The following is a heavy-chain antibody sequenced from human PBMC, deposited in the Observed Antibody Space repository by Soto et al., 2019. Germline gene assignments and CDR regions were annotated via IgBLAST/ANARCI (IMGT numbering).Heavy chain of an antibody. CDR2: IYYSGST. D-gene: IGHD4-17*01. J-gene: IGHJ6*03. V-gene: IGHV4-59*01. Sequence: SQTLSLTCTVSGGSISSYYWSWIRPPPGKGLEWIGYIYYSGSTNYNPSLKSRVTISVDTSKNQFSLKLSSVTAADTAVYYCARGSYGDYPTYYYYYMDVWGKGTTVTVSS. CDR3: ARGSYGDYPTYYYYYMDV. CDR1: GGSISSYY.